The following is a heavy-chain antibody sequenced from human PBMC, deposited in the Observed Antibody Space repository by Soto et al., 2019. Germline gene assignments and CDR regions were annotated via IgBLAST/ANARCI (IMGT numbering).Heavy chain of an antibody. D-gene: IGHD3-22*01. CDR1: GGSFSGYY. V-gene: IGHV4-34*01. Sequence: PSETLSLTCAVYGGSFSGYYWSWIRQPPGKGLEWIGEINHSGSTNYNPSLNSRVTISVDTSKNQFSLKLSSVTDADTAVYYCARGGRDSSNHYRPHYYYGMDVWGKGNTVTVSS. CDR3: ARGGRDSSNHYRPHYYYGMDV. J-gene: IGHJ6*04. CDR2: INHSGST.